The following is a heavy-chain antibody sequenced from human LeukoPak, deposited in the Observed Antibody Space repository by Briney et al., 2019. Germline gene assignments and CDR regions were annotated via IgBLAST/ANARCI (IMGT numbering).Heavy chain of an antibody. CDR1: GYTFTGYY. CDR2: INPNSGGT. CDR3: ARGGFKDYYYMDV. Sequence: ASVKVSCKASGYTFTGYYMHWVRQAPGQGLEWMGRINPNSGGTNYAQEFQGRVTMTRDTSISTAYMELSRLRSDDTAVYYCARGGFKDYYYMDVWGKGTTVTVSS. J-gene: IGHJ6*03. D-gene: IGHD2-15*01. V-gene: IGHV1-2*06.